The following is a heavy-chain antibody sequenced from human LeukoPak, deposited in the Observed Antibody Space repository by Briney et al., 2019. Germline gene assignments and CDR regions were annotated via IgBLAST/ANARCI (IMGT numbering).Heavy chain of an antibody. J-gene: IGHJ6*02. Sequence: SETLSLTCTVSGGSISSYYWSWIRQPPGKGLEWIGYIYYSGSTNYNPSLKSRVTISVDTSKNQFSLKLSSVTAADTAVYYCARGGSSWYNYYCGMDVWGQGTTVTVSS. D-gene: IGHD6-13*01. V-gene: IGHV4-59*01. CDR3: ARGGSSWYNYYCGMDV. CDR2: IYYSGST. CDR1: GGSISSYY.